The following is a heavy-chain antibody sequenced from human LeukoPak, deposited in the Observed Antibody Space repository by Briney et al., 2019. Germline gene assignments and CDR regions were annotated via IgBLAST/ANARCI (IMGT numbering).Heavy chain of an antibody. J-gene: IGHJ4*02. V-gene: IGHV3-33*01. CDR2: IWYDGSNK. Sequence: PGRSLRLSCAAPGFTFSSYGMHWVRQAPGKGLEWVAVIWYDGSNKYYADSVKGRFTISRDNSKNTLYLQMNSLRAEDTAVYYCARDHSYYYGSGSYFPGYYFDYWGQGTLVTVSS. D-gene: IGHD3-10*01. CDR1: GFTFSSYG. CDR3: ARDHSYYYGSGSYFPGYYFDY.